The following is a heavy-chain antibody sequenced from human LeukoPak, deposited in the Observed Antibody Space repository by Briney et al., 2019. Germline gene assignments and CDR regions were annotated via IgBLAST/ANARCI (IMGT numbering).Heavy chain of an antibody. CDR1: GYTFTSYY. Sequence: ASVKVSCKASGYTFTSYYMHWVRQAPGQGLEWMGIINPSGGSTSYAQKFQGRVTMTRDTSTSTVYMELSSLRSEDTAVYYCARDDAAAGRSSLYYYYGMDVWGQGTTVTVSS. CDR3: ARDDAAAGRSSLYYYYGMDV. D-gene: IGHD6-13*01. J-gene: IGHJ6*02. CDR2: INPSGGST. V-gene: IGHV1-46*01.